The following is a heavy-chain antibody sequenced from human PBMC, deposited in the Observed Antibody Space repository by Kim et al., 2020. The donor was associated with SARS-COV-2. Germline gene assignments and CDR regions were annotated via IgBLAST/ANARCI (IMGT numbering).Heavy chain of an antibody. D-gene: IGHD6-6*01. CDR2: IYYSGST. CDR1: GGSISSYY. J-gene: IGHJ4*02. CDR3: ARLYSSSSRVKDY. V-gene: IGHV4-59*08. Sequence: SETLSLTCTVSGGSISSYYWSWIRQPPGKGLEWTGYIYYSGSTNYNPSLKSRVTISVDTSKNQFSLKLSSVTAADTAVYYCARLYSSSSRVKDYWGQGTLVTVSS.